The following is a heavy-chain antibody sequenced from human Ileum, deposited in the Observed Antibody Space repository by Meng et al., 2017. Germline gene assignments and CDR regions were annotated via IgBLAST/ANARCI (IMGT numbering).Heavy chain of an antibody. V-gene: IGHV4-4*02. CDR1: GGSIESNNW. CDR3: ARADYVRYFDL. D-gene: IGHD3-10*02. CDR2: VYHSGST. J-gene: IGHJ2*01. Sequence: QVQVQEPGPGLVKTSETLSLTCAVSGGSIESNNWWTWIRQPPGQGLEWIGEVYHSGSTHYNPSLQSRVTISIDNSKNRFSLSLNSVTAADTAIYYCARADYVRYFDLWGRGTLVTVSS.